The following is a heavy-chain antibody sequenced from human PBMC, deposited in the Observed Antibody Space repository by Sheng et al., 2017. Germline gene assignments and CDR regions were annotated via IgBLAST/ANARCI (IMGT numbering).Heavy chain of an antibody. CDR2: IYSGGST. J-gene: IGHJ4*02. Sequence: EVQLVESGGGLVQPGGSLRLSCAASGFTVSSNYMSWVRQAPGKGLEWVSIIYSGGSTYYADSVKGRFTISRDKSKNTLNLQMNSLRAEDTAVYYCARDPERPYYFDYWGQGTLVTVSS. CDR3: ARDPERPYYFDY. V-gene: IGHV3-66*02. CDR1: GFTVSSNY.